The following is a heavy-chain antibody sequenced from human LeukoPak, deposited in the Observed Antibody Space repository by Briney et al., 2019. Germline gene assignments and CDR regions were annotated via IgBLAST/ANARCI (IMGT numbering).Heavy chain of an antibody. Sequence: GGSLRLSCAASGFTFTTYWMHWVRQAPGKGLEWVSAISGSGGSTYYADSVKGRLTISRDNSKNTLYLQMNSLRAEDTAVYYCAKNPTTDLVDYWGQGTLVTVSS. D-gene: IGHD1-14*01. CDR2: ISGSGGST. CDR3: AKNPTTDLVDY. CDR1: GFTFTTYW. J-gene: IGHJ4*02. V-gene: IGHV3-23*01.